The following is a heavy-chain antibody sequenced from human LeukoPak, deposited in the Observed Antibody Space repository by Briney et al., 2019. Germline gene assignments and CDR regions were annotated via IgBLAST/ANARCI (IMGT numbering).Heavy chain of an antibody. CDR3: AREAGGFDI. V-gene: IGHV3-74*01. D-gene: IGHD4-23*01. Sequence: PGGSLRLSCAAPGFIFSNYWMHWVRQAPGKGLVWVSRINSDGSSTIYADSVKGRFTISRDNAKNTLYLQMNSLRAEDTAVYYCAREAGGFDIWGQGTMVTVSS. CDR1: GFIFSNYW. J-gene: IGHJ3*02. CDR2: INSDGSST.